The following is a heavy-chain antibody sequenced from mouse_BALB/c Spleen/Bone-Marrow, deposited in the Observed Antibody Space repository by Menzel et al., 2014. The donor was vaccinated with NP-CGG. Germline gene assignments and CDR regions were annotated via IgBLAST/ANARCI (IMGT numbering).Heavy chain of an antibody. CDR3: ARSLYPRAMDY. V-gene: IGHV7-3*02. Sequence: EVKLMESGGGLVQPGGSLRLSCATSGFTFTDYYMSWVRQPPGKALEWLGFIKNKANGYTAEYSASVKGRFTISRDNSQGILYLQMNTLRAEDSATYYCARSLYPRAMDYWGQGTSVTASS. CDR1: GFTFTDYY. J-gene: IGHJ4*01. CDR2: IKNKANGYTA. D-gene: IGHD2-1*01.